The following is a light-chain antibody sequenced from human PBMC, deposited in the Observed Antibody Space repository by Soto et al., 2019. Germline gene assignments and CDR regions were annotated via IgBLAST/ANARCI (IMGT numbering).Light chain of an antibody. J-gene: IGKJ1*01. CDR1: QGISSY. V-gene: IGKV1-8*01. Sequence: AIRMTQSPSSLSASTGDRVTITCRASQGISSYLAWYQQKPGKAPKLLIYAASTLQSGVPSRFRGSGSGTDFTLTISCLQSEDFETYYCQQYYSYPCAFGQGTKVDIK. CDR3: QQYYSYPCA. CDR2: AAS.